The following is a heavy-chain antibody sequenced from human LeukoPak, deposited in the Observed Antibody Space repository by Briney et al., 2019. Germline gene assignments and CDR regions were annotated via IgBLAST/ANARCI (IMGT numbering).Heavy chain of an antibody. CDR1: GYTFTAYH. Sequence: ASVKVSCKASGYTFTAYHIHWVRQASGQGLEWMGWINANSGGTNYAQSFQDRVTMTRDTSISTAYMELSRLTSDDTAVYYCAKGNGSVWGRYRGSLDYWGQGTPVTVSS. J-gene: IGHJ4*02. CDR3: AKGNGSVWGRYRGSLDY. CDR2: INANSGGT. V-gene: IGHV1-2*02. D-gene: IGHD3-16*01.